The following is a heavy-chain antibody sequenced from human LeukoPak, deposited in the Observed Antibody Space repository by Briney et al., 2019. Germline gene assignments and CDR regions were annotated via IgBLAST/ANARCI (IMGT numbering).Heavy chain of an antibody. CDR2: INAGNGNT. CDR1: GYTFTSYA. Sequence: ASVKVSCKASGYTFTSYAMHWVRQAPGQRLEWMGWINAGNGNTKYSQKFQGRVTITADESTSTAYMELSSLRSEDTAVYYCAREVTAYYFDYWGQGTLVTVSS. D-gene: IGHD2-21*02. CDR3: AREVTAYYFDY. V-gene: IGHV1-3*01. J-gene: IGHJ4*02.